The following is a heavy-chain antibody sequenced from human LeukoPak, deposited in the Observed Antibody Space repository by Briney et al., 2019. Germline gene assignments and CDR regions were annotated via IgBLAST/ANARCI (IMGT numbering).Heavy chain of an antibody. D-gene: IGHD3-3*01. CDR3: ARGPWTSGYYTPLGVPYFDY. V-gene: IGHV4-34*01. Sequence: SETLSLTCAVYGGSFSGYYWSWIRQPAGKGLEWIGEINHSGSTNYNPSLKSRVTISVDTSKNQFSLKLSSVTAADTAVYCCARGPWTSGYYTPLGVPYFDYWGQGTLVTVSS. CDR1: GGSFSGYY. J-gene: IGHJ4*02. CDR2: INHSGST.